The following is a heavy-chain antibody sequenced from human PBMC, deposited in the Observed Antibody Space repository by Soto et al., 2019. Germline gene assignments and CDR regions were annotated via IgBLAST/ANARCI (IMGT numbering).Heavy chain of an antibody. V-gene: IGHV3-23*01. J-gene: IGHJ5*02. Sequence: GGSLRLSCAASGFAFSDYAMTWLRQAPGKGLEWVSTISTSDGDTYYADSVKGRFTISRDNSRNTLYLQMNSLRAEDTAVYYCAAGSGNYPKYNWFDPWGQGTLVTVSS. CDR1: GFAFSDYA. D-gene: IGHD3-10*01. CDR3: AAGSGNYPKYNWFDP. CDR2: ISTSDGDT.